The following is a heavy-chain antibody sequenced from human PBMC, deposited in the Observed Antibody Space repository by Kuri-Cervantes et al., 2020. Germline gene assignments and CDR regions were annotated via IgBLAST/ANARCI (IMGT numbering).Heavy chain of an antibody. V-gene: IGHV1-8*01. D-gene: IGHD6-13*01. CDR1: GYTFTSYD. Sequence: ASVKVSCKASGYTFTSYDINWVRQATGQGLEWMGWMNPNSGNTGYAQKFQGRVTITADESTSTAYMELSSLRSEDTAVYYCADLSSSYGMDVWGQGTTVTVSS. CDR2: MNPNSGNT. J-gene: IGHJ6*02. CDR3: ADLSSSYGMDV.